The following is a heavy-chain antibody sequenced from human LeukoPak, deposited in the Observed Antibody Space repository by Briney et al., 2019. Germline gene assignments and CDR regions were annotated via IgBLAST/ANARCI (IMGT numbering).Heavy chain of an antibody. CDR3: ARGQGATIRYYGMDV. V-gene: IGHV1-69*13. D-gene: IGHD5-12*01. CDR1: GGTFSSYA. Sequence: ASVKVSDKASGGTFSSYAISWVRQAPGQGLEWMGGIIPIFGTANYAQKFQGRVAITADESTSTAYMELSSLRSEDTAVYYCARGQGATIRYYGMDVWGQGTTVTVSS. CDR2: IIPIFGTA. J-gene: IGHJ6*02.